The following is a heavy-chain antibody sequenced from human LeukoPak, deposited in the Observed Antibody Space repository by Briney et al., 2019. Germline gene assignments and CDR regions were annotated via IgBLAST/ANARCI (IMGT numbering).Heavy chain of an antibody. J-gene: IGHJ2*01. V-gene: IGHV4-4*07. CDR2: IYTSGST. CDR3: ARDYMWFGELHLYWYFDL. CDR1: GGSISSYY. Sequence: SETLSLTCTVSGGSISSYYWSWIRQPAGKGLEWIGRIYTSGSTNYNPSLKSRVTMSVDTSKNQFSLKLSSVTAADTAVYYCARDYMWFGELHLYWYFDLWGRGTLVTVSS. D-gene: IGHD3-10*01.